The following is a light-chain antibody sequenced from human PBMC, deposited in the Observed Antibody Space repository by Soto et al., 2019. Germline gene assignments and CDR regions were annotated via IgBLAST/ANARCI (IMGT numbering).Light chain of an antibody. V-gene: IGKV3-20*01. CDR3: QHYGSSPLT. CDR1: QSVSNNY. J-gene: IGKJ4*01. Sequence: EIVLTQSPGTLSLSPGERATLSCRASQSVSNNYLAWYQQKPGQAPRLLLYGASTRATGIPDRFSGSGSGTDFTLTISRVEPEDFAVFYCQHYGSSPLTFGGGTKVDI. CDR2: GAS.